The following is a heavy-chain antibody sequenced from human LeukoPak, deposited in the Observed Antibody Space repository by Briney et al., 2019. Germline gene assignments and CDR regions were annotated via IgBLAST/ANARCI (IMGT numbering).Heavy chain of an antibody. CDR2: MNTNSGNT. CDR1: GYTFTSYD. Sequence: ASVKVSCKASGYTFTSYDINWVRQATGQGLEWMGWMNTNSGNTGYAQKFQGRVTITRNTSISTAYMELSSLRSEDTAVYYCARGRSGYRYYYYYYMDVWGKGTTVTVSS. CDR3: ARGRSGYRYYYYYYMDV. J-gene: IGHJ6*03. V-gene: IGHV1-8*03. D-gene: IGHD3-22*01.